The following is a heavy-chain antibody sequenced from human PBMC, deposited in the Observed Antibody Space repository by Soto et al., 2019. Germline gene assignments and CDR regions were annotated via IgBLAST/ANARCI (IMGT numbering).Heavy chain of an antibody. CDR3: ARARSAITMVRVEFDY. J-gene: IGHJ4*02. Sequence: QVQLQQWGAGLLTPSETLSLTCAVYGGSFSGYYWSWIRQPPGQGLEWIGEINHSGSTNYNPSLKSRVTIAVDTSKNQFSLKLSSVTAADTAVYYCARARSAITMVRVEFDYWGQGTLVTVSS. D-gene: IGHD3-10*01. CDR1: GGSFSGYY. V-gene: IGHV4-34*01. CDR2: INHSGST.